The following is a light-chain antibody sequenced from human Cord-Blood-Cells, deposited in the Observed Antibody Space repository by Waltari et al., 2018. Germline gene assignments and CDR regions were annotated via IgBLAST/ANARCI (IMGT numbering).Light chain of an antibody. CDR3: QQYGSSPWT. CDR2: GAS. J-gene: IGKJ1*01. CDR1: QSVSSSY. Sequence: EIVLTQSPGTLSLSPGERATLSCRASQSVSSSYLAWYQQKPGQAPRLRIYGASSRATGIPDRFSGSVSGTDFTLTISRLEPEDFAVYYCQQYGSSPWTFGQGTKVEIK. V-gene: IGKV3-20*01.